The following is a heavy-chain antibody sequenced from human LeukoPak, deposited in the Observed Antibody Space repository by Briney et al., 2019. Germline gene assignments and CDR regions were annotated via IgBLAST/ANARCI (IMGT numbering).Heavy chain of an antibody. V-gene: IGHV1-2*06. D-gene: IGHD6-13*01. Sequence: GASVKVSCKASGYTFNGYYMHWVRQAPGQGLEWMGRINPNSGGTNYAQKFQGRVTMTGDTSISTAYMELSRLRSDDTAVYYCARGGFSSSWYQGGEEPHYYYYMDVWGKGTTVTVSS. CDR2: INPNSGGT. CDR3: ARGGFSSSWYQGGEEPHYYYYMDV. J-gene: IGHJ6*03. CDR1: GYTFNGYY.